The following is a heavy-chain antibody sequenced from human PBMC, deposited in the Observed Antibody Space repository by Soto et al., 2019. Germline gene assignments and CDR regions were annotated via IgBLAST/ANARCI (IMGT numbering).Heavy chain of an antibody. Sequence: SETLSLTCTVSGGSISSGGYYWSWIRQHPGKGLEWIGYIYYSGSTYYNPSLKSRVTISVDTSKNQFSLKLSSVTAADTAVYYCARAWDDYSNWFDPWGQGTLVTSPQ. J-gene: IGHJ5*02. CDR2: IYYSGST. V-gene: IGHV4-31*03. CDR3: ARAWDDYSNWFDP. CDR1: GGSISSGGYY. D-gene: IGHD4-4*01.